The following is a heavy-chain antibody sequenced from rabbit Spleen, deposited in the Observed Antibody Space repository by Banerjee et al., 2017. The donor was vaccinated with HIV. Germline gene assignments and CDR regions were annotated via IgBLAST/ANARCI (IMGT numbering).Heavy chain of an antibody. Sequence: QSLEESGGDLVKPGASLTLTCTASGFSFSSSYYMCWVRQAPGKGLECIACIYGDSSGSTWYASWAKGRFTISKTSSTTVTLQMTSLTAADTATYVCARGSAAMTMVITGYYLNLWGPGTLVTVS. CDR1: GFSFSSSYY. D-gene: IGHD2-1*01. J-gene: IGHJ4*01. CDR2: IYGDSSGST. V-gene: IGHV1S40*01. CDR3: ARGSAAMTMVITGYYLNL.